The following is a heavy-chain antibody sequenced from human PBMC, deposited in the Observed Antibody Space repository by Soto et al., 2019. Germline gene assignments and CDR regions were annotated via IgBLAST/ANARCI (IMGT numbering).Heavy chain of an antibody. Sequence: VQLVESGGDLIQPGGSLRLSCAASGLSVSNNHMTWVRQAPGKGLEWVSLIHGGGSAYYADSVKGRFTISRDNSKNTLYLQMDSLRAEDTAIYYCAGRLTTAASLDYWGQGTLVTVSS. CDR1: GLSVSNNH. CDR2: IHGGGSA. J-gene: IGHJ4*02. V-gene: IGHV3-53*01. D-gene: IGHD1-1*01. CDR3: AGRLTTAASLDY.